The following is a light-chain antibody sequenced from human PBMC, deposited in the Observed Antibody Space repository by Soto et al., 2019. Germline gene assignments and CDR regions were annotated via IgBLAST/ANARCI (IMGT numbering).Light chain of an antibody. CDR1: QSVGSY. V-gene: IGKV3-11*01. J-gene: IGKJ1*01. CDR2: EAS. Sequence: EIVLTQSPATLSLSPGERATLSCRASQSVGSYLAWYQQKPGQAPRLLIYEASKRATGIPARFSGSGSGTDFTLNISSLEPEDFAVYYCQQRSNWPRTFGQGTQVEIK. CDR3: QQRSNWPRT.